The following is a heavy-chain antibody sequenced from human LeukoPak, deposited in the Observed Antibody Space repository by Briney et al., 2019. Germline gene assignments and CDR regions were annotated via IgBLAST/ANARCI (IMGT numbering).Heavy chain of an antibody. CDR1: GFTFSSYG. Sequence: PGGSLRLSCAASGFTFSSYGMSWVRQAPGKGLEWVSAISGSGGSTYYADSVKGRFTISRDNSKNTLYLQMNSLRAEDTAVYYCAKDRRQTVTRTTAFDYWGQGTLVTVSS. CDR3: AKDRRQTVTRTTAFDY. J-gene: IGHJ4*02. CDR2: ISGSGGST. V-gene: IGHV3-23*01. D-gene: IGHD4-17*01.